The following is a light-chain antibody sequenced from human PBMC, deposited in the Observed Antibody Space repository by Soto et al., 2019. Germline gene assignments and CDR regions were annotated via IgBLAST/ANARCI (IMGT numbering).Light chain of an antibody. Sequence: QSVLTQPASMSGSPGQSVTISCTGTSSDVGTYNLVSWYQQHPGEVPKLIIYEVTKRPSGVSTRFSASKSGNTASLTISGLQAEDEAEYHCCSYVWTSTWVFGGGTKLTVL. J-gene: IGLJ3*02. CDR3: CSYVWTSTWV. CDR2: EVT. CDR1: SSDVGTYNL. V-gene: IGLV2-23*02.